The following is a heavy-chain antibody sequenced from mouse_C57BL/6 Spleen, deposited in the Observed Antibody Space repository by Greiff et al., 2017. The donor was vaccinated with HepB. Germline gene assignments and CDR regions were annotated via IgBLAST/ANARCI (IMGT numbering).Heavy chain of an antibody. Sequence: EVQLQQSGPELVKPGASVKISCKASGYTFSDYYMNWVKQSHGKSLEWIGDINPNNGGTSYNQKFKGKATLTVDKSSSTAYMELRSLTSEDSAVYYCARGDGLGDYWGQGTTLTVSS. D-gene: IGHD2-3*01. CDR3: ARGDGLGDY. CDR1: GYTFSDYY. J-gene: IGHJ2*01. V-gene: IGHV1-26*01. CDR2: INPNNGGT.